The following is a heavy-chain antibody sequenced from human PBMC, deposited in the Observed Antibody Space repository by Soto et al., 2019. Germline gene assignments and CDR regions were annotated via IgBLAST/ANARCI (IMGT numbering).Heavy chain of an antibody. D-gene: IGHD3-16*01. J-gene: IGHJ3*02. CDR3: ARWGHPAVTAFDI. Sequence: SETLSLTCTVSGASVNDYYWNWVRQPLGKGLEWIGFIHYTGSRIFNPSLQSRVTMSVDVSQNQFSLRLTSVTAADTAIYCCARWGHPAVTAFDIWGQGTTVTVSS. CDR1: GASVNDYY. CDR2: IHYTGSR. V-gene: IGHV4-59*02.